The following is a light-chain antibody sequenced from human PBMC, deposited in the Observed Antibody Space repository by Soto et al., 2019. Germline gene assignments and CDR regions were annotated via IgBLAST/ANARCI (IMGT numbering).Light chain of an antibody. J-gene: IGLJ2*01. Sequence: QSALTQPRSVSGSPGQSVTISCTGTSSDVGGYNYVSWYQQNPGKAPKLIIYDVTKRPSGVPDRFSGSKSGNTASLTISGLQAENEAVYNCCSYAGKYTLVIFGGGTKLPVL. CDR2: DVT. CDR3: CSYAGKYTLVI. V-gene: IGLV2-11*01. CDR1: SSDVGGYNY.